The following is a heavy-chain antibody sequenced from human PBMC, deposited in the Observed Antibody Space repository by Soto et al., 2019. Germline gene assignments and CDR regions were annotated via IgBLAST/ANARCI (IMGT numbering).Heavy chain of an antibody. CDR2: IYYSGST. D-gene: IGHD3-9*01. CDR1: GGSISSYY. V-gene: IGHV4-59*01. Sequence: ASETLSLTCTVSGGSISSYYWSWIRQPPGKGLEWIGYIYYSGSTNYNPSLKSRVTISVDTSKNQFSLKLSSVTAADTAVYYCARVTYYDILGVEPAYFDYWGQGTLVTVSS. J-gene: IGHJ4*02. CDR3: ARVTYYDILGVEPAYFDY.